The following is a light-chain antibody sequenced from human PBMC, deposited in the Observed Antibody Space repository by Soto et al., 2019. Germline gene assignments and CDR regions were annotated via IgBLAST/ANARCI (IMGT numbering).Light chain of an antibody. Sequence: EIVLTQSPGTLSLSPGERATLSCRASKNVGANYLAWYHQKPGQAPRLLIYHASTRASGIPDRFSGSGSGTDFTLTITRLEPADFALYYCQKYASSPLTFGPGTRLETK. CDR1: KNVGANY. CDR3: QKYASSPLT. J-gene: IGKJ5*01. CDR2: HAS. V-gene: IGKV3-20*01.